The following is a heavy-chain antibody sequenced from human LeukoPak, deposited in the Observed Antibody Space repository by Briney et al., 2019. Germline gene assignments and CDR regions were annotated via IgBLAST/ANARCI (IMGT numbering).Heavy chain of an antibody. D-gene: IGHD3-22*01. CDR2: ISSSSSYI. J-gene: IGHJ4*02. V-gene: IGHV3-21*01. CDR1: GFTFSSYS. Sequence: GGSLRLSCAASGFTFSSYSMTWVRQAPGKGLEWVSSISSSSSYIYYADSVKGRFTISRDNAENSLYLQMNSLRAEDTAVYYCARDSRYDSSGKFDYWGQGTLVTVSS. CDR3: ARDSRYDSSGKFDY.